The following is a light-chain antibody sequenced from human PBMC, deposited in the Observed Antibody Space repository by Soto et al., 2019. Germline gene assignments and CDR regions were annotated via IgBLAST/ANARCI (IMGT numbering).Light chain of an antibody. CDR3: SSYTSSSTLKV. CDR2: EVS. V-gene: IGLV2-14*01. CDR1: SSDVGGYNY. Sequence: QSALTQPASVSGSPGQSITISCTGTSSDVGGYNYVSWYQQHPGKAPKLMIYEVSNRPSGVSNRFSGSKSGNTAPLTISGLQAEDEADYYCSSYTSSSTLKVFRTGTKVTVL. J-gene: IGLJ1*01.